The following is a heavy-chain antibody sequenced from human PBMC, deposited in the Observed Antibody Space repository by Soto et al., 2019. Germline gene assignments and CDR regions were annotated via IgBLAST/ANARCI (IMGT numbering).Heavy chain of an antibody. V-gene: IGHV1-69*08. CDR2: ITPVFGSV. Sequence: IQSGPQVRKTGSSVRVSCEPSGETFASYNIAWVRQAPGQGLEWTGKITPVFGSVRYSQSFQGRLTIPADRSTGTSHMELSDLRLDDSAVYFCAREPLSIHADGLAPWGQGTLVTVSS. CDR1: GETFASYN. CDR3: AREPLSIHADGLAP. J-gene: IGHJ5*02.